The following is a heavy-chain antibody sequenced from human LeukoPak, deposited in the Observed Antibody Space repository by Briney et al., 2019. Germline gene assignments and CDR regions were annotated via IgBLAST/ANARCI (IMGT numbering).Heavy chain of an antibody. J-gene: IGHJ4*02. V-gene: IGHV1-2*02. CDR3: ARGDSSGWYLDY. CDR1: GYTFTGYY. D-gene: IGHD6-19*01. CDR2: INPNSGGT. Sequence: ASVKVSCKASGYTFTGYYMHWVRQAPGQGLELMGWINPNSGGTNYAQKFQGRVTMTRDTSISTAYMELTRLRSDDTAVYYCARGDSSGWYLDYWGQGTLVTVSS.